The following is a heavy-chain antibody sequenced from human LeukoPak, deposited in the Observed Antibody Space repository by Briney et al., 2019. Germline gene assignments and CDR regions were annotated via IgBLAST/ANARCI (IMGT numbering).Heavy chain of an antibody. CDR2: INHSGST. CDR1: GGSFSGYY. J-gene: IGHJ4*02. D-gene: IGHD1-26*01. CDR3: ARFTRRLGRGADY. Sequence: SETLSLTCAVYGGSFSGYYWSWIRQPPGKGLEWIGEINHSGSTNYNPSLKSRVTISVDTSKNQFSLKLSSVTAADTAVYYCARFTRRLGRGADYWAGNPGHRLL. V-gene: IGHV4-34*01.